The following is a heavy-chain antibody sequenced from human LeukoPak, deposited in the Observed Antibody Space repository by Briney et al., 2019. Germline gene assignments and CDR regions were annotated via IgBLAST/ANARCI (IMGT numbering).Heavy chain of an antibody. V-gene: IGHV3-11*01. CDR2: ISSRGTTK. D-gene: IGHD6-6*01. Sequence: GGSLRLSCAASGFTFSDYYMSWIRQAPGKGLEWVSYISSRGTTKYYADSVKGRITISRDNAKNSLFLQVNSLRAEDTAVYYCARDAESGSSHWGQGTLVTVSS. CDR1: GFTFSDYY. CDR3: ARDAESGSSH. J-gene: IGHJ4*02.